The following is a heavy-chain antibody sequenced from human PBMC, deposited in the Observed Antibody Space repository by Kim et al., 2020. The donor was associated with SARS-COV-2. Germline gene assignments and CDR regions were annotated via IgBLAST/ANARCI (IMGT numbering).Heavy chain of an antibody. V-gene: IGHV3-23*01. CDR1: GFTFSSYA. J-gene: IGHJ6*02. D-gene: IGHD2-8*02. Sequence: GGSLRLSCAASGFTFSSYAMSWVRHAPGKGLEWVSSISGSCGSTYYADSVKGRFTISRDNSKNTLYLQMNSLGAEDTAVYYCAKVRARLLGYYYYGMDVWGQGTTVTVSS. CDR3: AKVRARLLGYYYYGMDV. CDR2: ISGSCGST.